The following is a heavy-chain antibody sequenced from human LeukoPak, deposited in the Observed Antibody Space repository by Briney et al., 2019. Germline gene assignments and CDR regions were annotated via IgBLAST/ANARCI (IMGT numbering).Heavy chain of an antibody. V-gene: IGHV1-2*02. CDR2: ISPNSGGT. Sequence: ASVKVSCKASGYTFTGYYVNWVRQAPGQGLEWMGWISPNSGGTNYAQKFQGRVTMSKGTSISTAYMELSRLRSDDTALYYCARDRVIVGPSDGFDIWGQGTVVAVSS. D-gene: IGHD3-22*01. CDR3: ARDRVIVGPSDGFDI. CDR1: GYTFTGYY. J-gene: IGHJ3*02.